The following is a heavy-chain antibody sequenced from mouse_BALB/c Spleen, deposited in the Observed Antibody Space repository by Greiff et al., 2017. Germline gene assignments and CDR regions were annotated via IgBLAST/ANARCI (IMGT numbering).Heavy chain of an antibody. V-gene: IGHV1S137*01. J-gene: IGHJ4*01. CDR2: ISTYYGDA. Sequence: QVQLQQSGAELVRPGVSVKISCKGSGYTFTDYAMHWVKQSHAKSLEWIGVISTYYGDASYNQKFKGKATMTVDKSSSTAYMELARLTSEDSAIYYCARFHYYGSSYDAMDYWGQGTSVTVSS. CDR1: GYTFTDYA. D-gene: IGHD1-1*01. CDR3: ARFHYYGSSYDAMDY.